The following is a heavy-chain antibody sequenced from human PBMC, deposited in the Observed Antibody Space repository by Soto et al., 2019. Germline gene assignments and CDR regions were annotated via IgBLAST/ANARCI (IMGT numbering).Heavy chain of an antibody. CDR2: VFYSGSA. CDR1: GGSIGTYY. V-gene: IGHV4-59*01. J-gene: IGHJ4*02. Sequence: SETLSLTCTVSGGSIGTYYWSWIRQPPGKGLEWIGYVFYSGSANYNPSPKSRVTMSVDTSKNQFSLTLTSINTADTAVYYCARSSNWFLSPFDYWGPGILVT. CDR3: ARSSNWFLSPFDY. D-gene: IGHD6-13*01.